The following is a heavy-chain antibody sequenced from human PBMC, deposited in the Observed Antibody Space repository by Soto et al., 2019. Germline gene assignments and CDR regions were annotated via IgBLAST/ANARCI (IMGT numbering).Heavy chain of an antibody. D-gene: IGHD1-20*01. Sequence: EVQLLESGGGLVQPGGSLRLSCVASGFTFSIYNMNWVRQAPGKGLEWVSVITGSGDYTNYADSVKGRFTISRDNSKNTLELQMNSPSAEDKAVYFCARRITSSFDYWGQGTLVTVSS. V-gene: IGHV3-23*01. CDR2: ITGSGDYT. J-gene: IGHJ4*02. CDR1: GFTFSIYN. CDR3: ARRITSSFDY.